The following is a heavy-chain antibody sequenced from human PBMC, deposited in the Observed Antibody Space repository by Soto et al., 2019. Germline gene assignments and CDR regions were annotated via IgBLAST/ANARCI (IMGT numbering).Heavy chain of an antibody. CDR1: GFTFSSYG. CDR2: ISYDGSNK. J-gene: IGHJ4*02. D-gene: IGHD5-12*01. Sequence: SLRLSCAASGFTFSSYGMHWVRQAPGKGLEWVAVISYDGSNKYYADSVKGRFTISRDNSKNTLYLQMNSLRAEDTAVYYCAKSGGVEMATWALDYWGQGTLVTVSS. V-gene: IGHV3-30*18. CDR3: AKSGGVEMATWALDY.